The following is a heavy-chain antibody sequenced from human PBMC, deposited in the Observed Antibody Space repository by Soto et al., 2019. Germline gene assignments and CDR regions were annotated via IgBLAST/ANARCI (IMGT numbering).Heavy chain of an antibody. CDR2: INSDGSST. D-gene: IGHD1-1*01. CDR1: GLPLRGYW. J-gene: IGHJ4*02. V-gene: IGHV3-74*01. Sequence: EVQLVESGGGLVQPGGSLSPPGAAPGLPLRGYWRHWVRKAQGKGLGWVPRINSDGSSTSYADSVKGRFTISRDNAKNTLYLQMNSLRAEDTAVYYCTKDGRLGQFDYWGQGTLVTASS. CDR3: TKDGRLGQFDY.